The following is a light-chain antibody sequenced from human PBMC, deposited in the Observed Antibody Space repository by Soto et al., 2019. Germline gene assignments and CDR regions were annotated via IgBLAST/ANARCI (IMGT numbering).Light chain of an antibody. CDR1: QSVNSN. J-gene: IGKJ1*01. Sequence: TVMTLSPATVSVSPGERATLSCRASQSVNSNLAWYQQNPGQPPRLLLYRASTRATGIPARFSGSGSGTEFTLTITSLQSEDFAVYYCLQYNDGPPWTFGPGAKVDIK. CDR3: LQYNDGPPWT. V-gene: IGKV3-15*01. CDR2: RAS.